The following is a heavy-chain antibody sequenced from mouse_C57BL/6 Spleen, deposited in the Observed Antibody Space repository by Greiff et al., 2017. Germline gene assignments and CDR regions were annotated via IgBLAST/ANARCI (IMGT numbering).Heavy chain of an antibody. V-gene: IGHV1-20*01. CDR2: INPYNGDT. CDR1: GYSFTGYF. D-gene: IGHD1-1*01. Sequence: EVQLQQSGPELVKPGDSVKISCKASGYSFTGYFMNWVMQSHGKSLEWIGRINPYNGDTFYNQKFKGKATLTVDNSSSTAHMELRSLTSEDSAVXYCAKCRITTGGAHWYFDVWGTGTTVTVSS. J-gene: IGHJ1*03. CDR3: AKCRITTGGAHWYFDV.